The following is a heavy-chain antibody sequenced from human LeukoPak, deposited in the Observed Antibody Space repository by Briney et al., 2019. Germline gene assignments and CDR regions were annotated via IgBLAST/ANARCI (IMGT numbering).Heavy chain of an antibody. D-gene: IGHD3-10*01. Sequence: SETLSLTCTVSGYSISSGYYWGWIRQPPGKGLEWIGSIYHSGSTYYNPSLKSRVTISVDTSKNQFSLKLSSVTAADTAVYYCARDGSGSYYNPKNWFDPWGQGTLVTVSS. CDR1: GYSISSGYY. CDR2: IYHSGST. CDR3: ARDGSGSYYNPKNWFDP. J-gene: IGHJ5*02. V-gene: IGHV4-38-2*02.